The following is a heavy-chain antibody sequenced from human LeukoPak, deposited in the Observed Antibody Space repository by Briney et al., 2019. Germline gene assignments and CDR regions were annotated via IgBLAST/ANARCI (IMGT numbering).Heavy chain of an antibody. Sequence: ASVKVSCKASGYTFTSYDINWVRQATGQGLEWMGWMNPNSGNTNYAQKLQGRVTMTTDTSTSTAYMELRSLRSDDTAVYYCARGGQHVPDYWGQGTLVTVSS. CDR2: MNPNSGNT. D-gene: IGHD6-6*01. CDR3: ARGGQHVPDY. CDR1: GYTFTSYD. V-gene: IGHV1-8*01. J-gene: IGHJ4*02.